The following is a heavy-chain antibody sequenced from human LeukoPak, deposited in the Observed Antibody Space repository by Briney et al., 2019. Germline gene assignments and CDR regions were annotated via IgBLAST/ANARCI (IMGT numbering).Heavy chain of an antibody. CDR1: GGSISSSSYY. D-gene: IGHD1-26*01. Sequence: SETLSLTCTVSGGSISSSSYYWGWVRQPPGKGLEWIGSIYYSGSTYYNPSLKSRVTISVDTSKNQFSLKLSSVTAADTAVYYCATTPLVGATNIDYWGQGTLVTVSS. CDR3: ATTPLVGATNIDY. J-gene: IGHJ4*02. V-gene: IGHV4-39*01. CDR2: IYYSGST.